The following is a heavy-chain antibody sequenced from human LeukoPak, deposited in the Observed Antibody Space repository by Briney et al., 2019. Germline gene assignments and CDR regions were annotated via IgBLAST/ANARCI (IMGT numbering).Heavy chain of an antibody. CDR2: IYPGDSDT. D-gene: IGHD3-22*01. CDR3: ARPLYYYDSSGYYLDAFDI. Sequence: GESLKISCKGSGYSFTSYWIGWVRQMPGKGLEWMGIIYPGDSDTRYSPSFQGQVTIPADKSISTAYLQWSSLKASDTAMYYCARPLYYYDSSGYYLDAFDIWGQGTTVTVSS. J-gene: IGHJ3*02. CDR1: GYSFTSYW. V-gene: IGHV5-51*01.